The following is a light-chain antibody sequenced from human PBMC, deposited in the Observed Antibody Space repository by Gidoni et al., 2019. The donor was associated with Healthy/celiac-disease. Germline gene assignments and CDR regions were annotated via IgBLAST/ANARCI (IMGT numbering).Light chain of an antibody. CDR2: AAY. Sequence: EIVLTQPPSTLSLSPGERATLSCGASQSVSSSYLAWYQQKPGPAPMLLIYAAYSRATVIPDMISSRGSGTDFTPTISRLEPEDVAVYYCQQYGSSPRTFGQGTKLEIK. V-gene: IGKV3D-20*01. CDR3: QQYGSSPRT. J-gene: IGKJ2*01. CDR1: QSVSSSY.